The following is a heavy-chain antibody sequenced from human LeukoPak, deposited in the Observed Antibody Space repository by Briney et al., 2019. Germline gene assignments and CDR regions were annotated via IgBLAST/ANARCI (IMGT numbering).Heavy chain of an antibody. CDR3: ARAMIVVVMDY. D-gene: IGHD3-22*01. V-gene: IGHV1-46*01. J-gene: IGHJ4*02. CDR2: INPSGGST. CDR1: GYTFTSYY. Sequence: GASVKVSCKASGYTFTSYYMHWVRQAPGQGLEWMGIINPSGGSTSYAQKFQGRVTMTRDTSISTAYMELSRLRSDDTAVYYCARAMIVVVMDYWGQGTLVTVSS.